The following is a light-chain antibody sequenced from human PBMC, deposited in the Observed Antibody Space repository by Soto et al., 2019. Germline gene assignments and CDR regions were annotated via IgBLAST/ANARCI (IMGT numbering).Light chain of an antibody. V-gene: IGKV3-15*01. Sequence: IVMTHSPATLSVSPWERATLSCRASQTVSTSLAWYQQKPGRAPRLLIYGASTRASGVPARFSGSGSGTEFTLTISSLQSEDSAVYYCHQYNNWWTFGQGTKVDIK. CDR2: GAS. CDR3: HQYNNWWT. J-gene: IGKJ1*01. CDR1: QTVSTS.